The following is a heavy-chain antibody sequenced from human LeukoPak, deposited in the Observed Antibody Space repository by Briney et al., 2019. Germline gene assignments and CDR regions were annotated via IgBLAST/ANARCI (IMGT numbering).Heavy chain of an antibody. CDR3: ARSYLAAAANDY. Sequence: GESLKISYKGSGYGFSSYWIGWVRQMPGKGLEWMGIIYPADSDTRYSPSFQGQVTISVDKSINTAYLQWSSLKASDTAMYYCARSYLAAAANDYWGQGTLVTVSS. D-gene: IGHD6-25*01. CDR2: IYPADSDT. J-gene: IGHJ4*02. CDR1: GYGFSSYW. V-gene: IGHV5-51*01.